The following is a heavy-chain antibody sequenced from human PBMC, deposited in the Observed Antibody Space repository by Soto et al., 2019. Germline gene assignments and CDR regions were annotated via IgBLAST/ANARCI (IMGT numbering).Heavy chain of an antibody. D-gene: IGHD3-16*02. CDR1: GGSLSSHY. Sequence: SETLSLTCGVYGGSLSSHYWSWIRQAPGRGLEWIGEINPSGSSNYNESLKSRLTISVDTSRNQISLKLTSVTAADTAVYYCARVQWELSAPPLYYWGQGTLVT. CDR3: ARVQWELSAPPLYY. CDR2: INPSGSS. J-gene: IGHJ4*02. V-gene: IGHV4-34*01.